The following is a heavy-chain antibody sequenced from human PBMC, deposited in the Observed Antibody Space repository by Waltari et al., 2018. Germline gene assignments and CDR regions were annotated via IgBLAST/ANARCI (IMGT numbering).Heavy chain of an antibody. Sequence: QVQLQESGPGLVKPSQTLSLTCTVYCGSTRSGDYYWGWIRQLPGKGLEGIGYIYYSGSTYYNPSLKSRFTISVDTSKNQFSLKLSSVTAADTAVYYCARMVIVVVPAATRGYYFDYWGQGTLVTVSS. CDR2: IYYSGST. D-gene: IGHD2-2*03. J-gene: IGHJ4*02. V-gene: IGHV4-30-4*08. CDR1: CGSTRSGDYY. CDR3: ARMVIVVVPAATRGYYFDY.